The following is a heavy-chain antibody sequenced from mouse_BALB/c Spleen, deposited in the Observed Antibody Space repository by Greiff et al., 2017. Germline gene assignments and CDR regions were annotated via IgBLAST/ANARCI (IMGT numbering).Heavy chain of an antibody. CDR2: IWSGGST. V-gene: IGHV2-4-1*01. Sequence: VQLVESGPGLVQPSQSLSITCTVSGFSLTSYGVHWVRQSPGKGLEWLGVIWSGGSTDYNAAFISRLSISKDNSKSQVFFKMNSLQADDTAIYYCARNGGYGYDAYFDYWGQGTTLTVSS. D-gene: IGHD2-2*01. J-gene: IGHJ2*01. CDR1: GFSLTSYG. CDR3: ARNGGYGYDAYFDY.